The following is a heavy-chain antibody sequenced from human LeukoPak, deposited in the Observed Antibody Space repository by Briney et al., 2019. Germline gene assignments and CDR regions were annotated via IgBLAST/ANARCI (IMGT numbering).Heavy chain of an antibody. Sequence: SETLSLTCTVSGGSISSYYWSWIRQPPGKGLKWIGYIYYSGSTNYNPSLKSRVTISVDTSKNQFSLKLSSVTAADTAVYYCAGRRRVPAASRYYYYGMDVWGQGTTVTVSS. J-gene: IGHJ6*02. CDR2: IYYSGST. CDR3: AGRRRVPAASRYYYYGMDV. D-gene: IGHD2-2*01. V-gene: IGHV4-59*08. CDR1: GGSISSYY.